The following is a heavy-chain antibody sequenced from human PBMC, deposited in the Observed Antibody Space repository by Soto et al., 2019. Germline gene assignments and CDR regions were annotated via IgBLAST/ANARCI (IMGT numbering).Heavy chain of an antibody. CDR3: QKGGMAAADSYPLLY. D-gene: IGHD6-13*01. Sequence: VQLLESGGGLLQPGGSLRLACAASGFTFSSNAMSWVLQAPGKGLEWVSAISGSGGSTYYADSVKGRFTISRDTSKSTLYLQMNSLKAEDTAVYYWQKGGMAAADSYPLLYWGLVTL. CDR2: ISGSGGST. V-gene: IGHV3-23*01. CDR1: GFTFSSNA. J-gene: IGHJ4*02.